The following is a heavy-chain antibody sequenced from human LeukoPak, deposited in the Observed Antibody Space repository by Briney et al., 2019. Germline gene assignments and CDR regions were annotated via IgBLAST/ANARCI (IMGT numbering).Heavy chain of an antibody. J-gene: IGHJ4*02. CDR3: ARKSTSEGECFDY. CDR2: ISGSGGST. CDR1: GFTFSNYA. Sequence: PGGSLRLSCAASGFTFSNYAMHWVRQAPGKGLEWVSAISGSGGSTYYADSVKGRFTISRDNSKNTLYLQMNSLRAEDTAVYYCARKSTSEGECFDYWGQGTLVTVSS. V-gene: IGHV3-23*01. D-gene: IGHD3-3*01.